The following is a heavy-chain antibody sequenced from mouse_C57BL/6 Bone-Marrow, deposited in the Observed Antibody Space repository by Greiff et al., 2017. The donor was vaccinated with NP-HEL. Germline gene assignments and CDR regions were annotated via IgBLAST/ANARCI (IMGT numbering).Heavy chain of an antibody. CDR3: ARGVPLSDY. Sequence: EVQLQQSGPELVKPGASVKISCKASGYTFTDYYMNWVKQSHGKSLEWIGDINPNNGGTSYNQKFKGKATLTVDKSSSTAYMELRSLTSEDSAVYYCARGVPLSDYWGQGTTLTVSS. CDR1: GYTFTDYY. D-gene: IGHD6-1*01. J-gene: IGHJ2*01. V-gene: IGHV1-26*01. CDR2: INPNNGGT.